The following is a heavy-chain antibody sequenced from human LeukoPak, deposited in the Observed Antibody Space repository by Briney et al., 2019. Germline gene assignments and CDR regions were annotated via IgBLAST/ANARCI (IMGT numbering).Heavy chain of an antibody. D-gene: IGHD5-12*01. V-gene: IGHV6-1*01. CDR3: ARVEATTRYFDY. CDR2: TYYRSKWYN. J-gene: IGHJ4*02. Sequence: PSQTFSLTCAVSGDSVSSNSATWNWIRQSPSRGLEWLGRTYYRSKWYNDYAVSVKSRITFNPDTSKNQFSLQLNSVTPEDTAVYYCARVEATTRYFDYWGQGTLVTVSS. CDR1: GDSVSSNSAT.